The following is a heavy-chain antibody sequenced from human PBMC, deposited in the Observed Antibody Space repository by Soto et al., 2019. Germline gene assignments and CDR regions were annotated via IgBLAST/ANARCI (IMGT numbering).Heavy chain of an antibody. CDR3: AKGAN. Sequence: GGSLRLSCAASGFTFSSQWMSWVRQAPGKGLEWVANIKPDGSDKYYLDSVKGRFTISRDNAENSLYLQMNSLRTEDTAVYYCAKGANWGQGTLVTVSS. V-gene: IGHV3-7*05. CDR2: IKPDGSDK. J-gene: IGHJ4*02. CDR1: GFTFSSQW.